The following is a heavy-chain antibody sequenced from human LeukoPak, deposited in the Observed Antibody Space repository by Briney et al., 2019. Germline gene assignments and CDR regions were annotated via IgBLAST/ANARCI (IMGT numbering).Heavy chain of an antibody. Sequence: GASVKVSCKASGYTFTDSFIHWVRQAPGQGPEWMGRMNANSGVTMYAQTLQGRVTMTRDTSISTAYMELSRLTSDDTAVYYCARDLSSTSNWEFDYWGQGTLVTVSS. J-gene: IGHJ4*02. CDR3: ARDLSSTSNWEFDY. CDR2: MNANSGVT. V-gene: IGHV1-2*06. CDR1: GYTFTDSF. D-gene: IGHD7-27*01.